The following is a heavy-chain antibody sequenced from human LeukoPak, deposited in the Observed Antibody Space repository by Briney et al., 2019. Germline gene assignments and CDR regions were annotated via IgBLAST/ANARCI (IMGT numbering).Heavy chain of an antibody. Sequence: SETLPLTCAVYGGSFSGYYWSWIRQPPGKGLEWIGEINHSGSTNYNPSLKSRVTISVDTSKNQFSLKLSSVTAADTAVYYCARGHARSTSNNWFDPWGQGTLVTVSS. J-gene: IGHJ5*02. CDR1: GGSFSGYY. V-gene: IGHV4-34*01. CDR2: INHSGST. CDR3: ARGHARSTSNNWFDP. D-gene: IGHD2-2*01.